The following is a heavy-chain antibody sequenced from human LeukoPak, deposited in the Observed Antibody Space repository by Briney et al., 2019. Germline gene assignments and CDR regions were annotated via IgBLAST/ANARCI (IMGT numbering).Heavy chain of an antibody. CDR1: GGSISSGSYY. CDR3: ARYLTGTTNWFDP. V-gene: IGHV4-61*02. D-gene: IGHD1-20*01. CDR2: IYTIGTT. Sequence: SETLSLTCTVSGGSISSGSYYWSWVRQPAGKGLEWIGRIYTIGTTHYNPSLKSRVTISVDTSKNQFSLKLSSVTAADTAVYYCARYLTGTTNWFDPWGQGTLVTVSS. J-gene: IGHJ5*02.